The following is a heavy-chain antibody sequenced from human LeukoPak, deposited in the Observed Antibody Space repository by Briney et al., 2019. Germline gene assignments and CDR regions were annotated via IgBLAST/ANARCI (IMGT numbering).Heavy chain of an antibody. J-gene: IGHJ4*02. CDR2: IKQDGSEK. D-gene: IGHD6-19*01. CDR1: GFTFSSYW. CDR3: ARGYRSSVDY. Sequence: PGGSLRLSCAASGFTFSSYWMNWVRQAPGKGLEWAANIKQDGSEKYYVDSVKGRFTISRNNAKNSLYLQMNSLRGEDTAVYYCARGYRSSVDYWGQGTLVTVSS. V-gene: IGHV3-7*05.